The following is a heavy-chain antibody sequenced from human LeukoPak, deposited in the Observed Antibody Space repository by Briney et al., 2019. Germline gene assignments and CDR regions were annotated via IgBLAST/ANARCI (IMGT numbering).Heavy chain of an antibody. J-gene: IGHJ4*02. CDR2: IYHSGST. CDR1: GASISSSYW. Sequence: SETLSLTCTVSGASISSSYWWSWVRQPPGKGLEWIGEIYHSGSTNYTPSLRSRVTMSVDRSKNQFSLNLSSVTAADTAVYYCARSYSSTWTLNYWGQGTLVTVSS. V-gene: IGHV4-4*02. CDR3: ARSYSSTWTLNY. D-gene: IGHD6-13*01.